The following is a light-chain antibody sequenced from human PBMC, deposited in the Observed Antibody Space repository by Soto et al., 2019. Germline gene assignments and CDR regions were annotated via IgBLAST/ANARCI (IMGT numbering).Light chain of an antibody. CDR2: GAS. J-gene: IGKJ1*01. Sequence: EIVMTQSPATLSVSPGERATLSCRASQSVSSNLAWYQQKPGQAPRLLIYGASTRATGIPGRFSGSGSGTEFTLTISSLQSEDFAVYYCQQYNNGPPGTFGQGTKVEIK. V-gene: IGKV3-15*01. CDR1: QSVSSN. CDR3: QQYNNGPPGT.